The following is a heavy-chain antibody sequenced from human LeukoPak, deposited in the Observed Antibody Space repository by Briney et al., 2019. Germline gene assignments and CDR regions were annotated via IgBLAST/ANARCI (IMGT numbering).Heavy chain of an antibody. CDR2: ISSSSSYI. J-gene: IGHJ4*02. V-gene: IGHV3-21*01. Sequence: GGSLRLSCAASGYTFSSYSMNWVRQAPGKGLEWVSSISSSSSYIYYADSVKGRFTISRDNAKNSLYLQMNSLRAEDTAVYYCARDVTMVRGVSLWGQGTLVTVSS. D-gene: IGHD3-10*01. CDR1: GYTFSSYS. CDR3: ARDVTMVRGVSL.